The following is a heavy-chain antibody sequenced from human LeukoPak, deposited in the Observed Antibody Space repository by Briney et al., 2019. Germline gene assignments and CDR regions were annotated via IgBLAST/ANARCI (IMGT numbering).Heavy chain of an antibody. D-gene: IGHD3-10*01. J-gene: IGHJ6*03. V-gene: IGHV4-61*10. Sequence: PSETLSLTCTVSGGSISSGSYCWSWIRQSAGKGLEWIGHIHISGSTNCNPSLKSRVTISVDTSKNQFSLKLSSVTAADTAVYYCARKRKYYYGSGSYPHYYYYMDVWGKGTTVTVSS. CDR1: GGSISSGSYC. CDR3: ARKRKYYYGSGSYPHYYYYMDV. CDR2: IHISGST.